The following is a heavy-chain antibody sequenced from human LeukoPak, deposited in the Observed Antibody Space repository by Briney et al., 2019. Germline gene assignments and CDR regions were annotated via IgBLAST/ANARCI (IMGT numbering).Heavy chain of an antibody. V-gene: IGHV3-23*01. CDR2: ISGSGGST. D-gene: IGHD4-23*01. CDR3: AKEGRWLDS. J-gene: IGHJ4*02. Sequence: GGSLRLSCAASGFTFSSYGMSWVRQAPGKGLEWVSAISGSGGSTYYADSVKGRFTISRDSSKNTLYLQINSLRTEDTAVYFCAKEGRWLDSWGQGTLVTVSS. CDR1: GFTFSSYG.